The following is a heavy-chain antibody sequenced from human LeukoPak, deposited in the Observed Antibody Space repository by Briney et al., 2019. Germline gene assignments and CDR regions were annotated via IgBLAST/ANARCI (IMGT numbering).Heavy chain of an antibody. J-gene: IGHJ4*02. CDR3: ARDQDGGGPDY. CDR2: IIPILGIA. Sequence: SVKVSCKASGGTFSSYAISWVRQAPGQGLEWMGRIIPILGIANYAQKFQGRVTITADKSTSTAYMELSSLRSEDTAVYYCARDQDGGGPDYWGQGTLVTVSS. V-gene: IGHV1-69*04. D-gene: IGHD3-10*01. CDR1: GGTFSSYA.